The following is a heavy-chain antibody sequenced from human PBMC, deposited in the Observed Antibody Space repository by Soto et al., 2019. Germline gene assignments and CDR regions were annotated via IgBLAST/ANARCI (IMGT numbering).Heavy chain of an antibody. CDR1: GYTFIDYY. Sequence: QVQMVQSGAEVKKPGASVKVSCKASGYTFIDYYIHWVRQAPGQELEWMGIINPSGYTSTLSQRFQGRLTMTSDTSTSTVYMELGSLTSEDTAIYYCARDLHGAFTTMAHWGQGTLVTVSS. V-gene: IGHV1-46*01. CDR2: INPSGYTS. J-gene: IGHJ4*02. D-gene: IGHD1-1*01. CDR3: ARDLHGAFTTMAH.